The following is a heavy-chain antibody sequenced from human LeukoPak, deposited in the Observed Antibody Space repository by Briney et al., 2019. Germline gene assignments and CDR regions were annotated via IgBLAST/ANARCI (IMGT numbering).Heavy chain of an antibody. Sequence: ASVKASCKASGYTFTGYYMHWVRQAPGQGLEWMGWINPNSGGTNYAQKFQGWVTMTRDTSISTAYMELSRLRSDDTAVYYCARALLRGGATSFDYWGQGTLVTISS. D-gene: IGHD1-26*01. CDR3: ARALLRGGATSFDY. V-gene: IGHV1-2*04. CDR2: INPNSGGT. CDR1: GYTFTGYY. J-gene: IGHJ4*02.